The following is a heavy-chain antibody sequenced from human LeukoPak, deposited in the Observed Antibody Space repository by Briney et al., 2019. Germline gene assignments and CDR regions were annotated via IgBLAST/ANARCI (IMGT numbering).Heavy chain of an antibody. D-gene: IGHD6-13*01. CDR1: EFSVGSNY. Sequence: PGGSLRLSCAASEFSVGSNYMTWVRQAPGKGLEWVSLIYSGGSTYYADSVKGRFTISRDNSKNTLYLQMNSLRAEDTAVYYCARTPSIVGYTSRELGHWYFDLWGRGTPVTVSS. V-gene: IGHV3-66*01. CDR2: IYSGGST. CDR3: ARTPSIVGYTSRELGHWYFDL. J-gene: IGHJ2*01.